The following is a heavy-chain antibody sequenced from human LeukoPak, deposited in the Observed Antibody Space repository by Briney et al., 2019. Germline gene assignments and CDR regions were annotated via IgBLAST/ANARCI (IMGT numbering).Heavy chain of an antibody. V-gene: IGHV4-39*01. D-gene: IGHD1-26*01. CDR1: GGSISSSSYY. CDR2: IYYSGST. J-gene: IGHJ4*02. Sequence: SETLSLTCTVSGGSISSSSYYWGWIRQPPGKGLEWIGSIYYSGSTYYNPSPKSRVTISVDTSKNQFSLKLSSVTAADTAVYYCARHGKWELQDLDYWGQGTLVTVSS. CDR3: ARHGKWELQDLDY.